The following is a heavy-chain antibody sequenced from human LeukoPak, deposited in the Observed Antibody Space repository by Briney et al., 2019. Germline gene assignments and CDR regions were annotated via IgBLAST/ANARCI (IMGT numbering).Heavy chain of an antibody. V-gene: IGHV3-21*01. Sequence: PGGSLRLSCAAPGFTLSSYSMNRGRPAPGKGREWGSSNCSSNSYIYYADSVKGRFTISRDNAKNSLYLQMNSLRAEDTAVYYCARVDTLPGIAVGQYYYFMDVWGKGTTVTVSS. D-gene: IGHD6-19*01. CDR3: ARVDTLPGIAVGQYYYFMDV. J-gene: IGHJ6*03. CDR2: NCSSNSYI. CDR1: GFTLSSYS.